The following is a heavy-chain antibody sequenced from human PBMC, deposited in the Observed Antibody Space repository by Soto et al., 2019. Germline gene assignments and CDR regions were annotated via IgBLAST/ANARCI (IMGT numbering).Heavy chain of an antibody. Sequence: LRLSCAASGFTFSSYWMHWVRQAPGKGLVWVSRINGDGSSTSYADSVKGRFTISRDNAENTLFLQMNSLRAEDTAIYYCARAAFGSSTWYDYWGQGTLVTVSS. CDR3: ARAAFGSSTWYDY. V-gene: IGHV3-74*01. D-gene: IGHD6-13*01. J-gene: IGHJ4*02. CDR2: INGDGSST. CDR1: GFTFSSYW.